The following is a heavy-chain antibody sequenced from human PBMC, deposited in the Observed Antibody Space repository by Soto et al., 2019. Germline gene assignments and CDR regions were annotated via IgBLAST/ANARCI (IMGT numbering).Heavy chain of an antibody. Sequence: GESLKISCKGSGYSFTSYWIGWVRQMPGKGLEWMGIIYPGDSDTRYSPSFQGQVTISADKSISTAYLQWSSLKASDTAMYYCARPAYYYDSSGYSEPHDAFDIWGQGTMVTVSS. CDR2: IYPGDSDT. V-gene: IGHV5-51*01. D-gene: IGHD3-22*01. J-gene: IGHJ3*02. CDR3: ARPAYYYDSSGYSEPHDAFDI. CDR1: GYSFTSYW.